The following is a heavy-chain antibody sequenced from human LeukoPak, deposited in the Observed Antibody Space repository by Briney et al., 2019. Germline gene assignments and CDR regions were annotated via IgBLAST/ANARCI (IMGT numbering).Heavy chain of an antibody. V-gene: IGHV4-59*01. CDR2: IYYSGST. CDR3: ARDADDYGDYLDAFDI. CDR1: GGSISSYY. D-gene: IGHD4-17*01. J-gene: IGHJ3*02. Sequence: PSETLSLTCTVSGGSISSYYWSWIRQPPGKGLEWIGYIYYSGSTNYNPSLKSRVTISVDTSKNQFSLKLSPVTAADTAVYYCARDADDYGDYLDAFDIWGQGTMVTVSS.